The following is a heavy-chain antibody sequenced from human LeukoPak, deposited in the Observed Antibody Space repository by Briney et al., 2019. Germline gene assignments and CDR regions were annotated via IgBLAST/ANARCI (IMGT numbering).Heavy chain of an antibody. CDR3: ASISGGDDSSGYYLFDY. V-gene: IGHV3-21*01. J-gene: IGHJ4*02. CDR1: GFTFSSYS. D-gene: IGHD3-22*01. CDR2: ISSSSSYI. Sequence: GESLKISCAASGFTFSSYSMNWVRQAPGKGLEWVSSISSSSSYIYYADSVKGRFTISRDNAKNSPYLQMNSLRAEDTAVYYCASISGGDDSSGYYLFDYWGQGTLVTVSS.